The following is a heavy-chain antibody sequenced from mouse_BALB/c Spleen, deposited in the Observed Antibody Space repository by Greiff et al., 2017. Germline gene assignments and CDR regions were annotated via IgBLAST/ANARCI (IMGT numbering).Heavy chain of an antibody. CDR3: ARSGGSSPWFAD. D-gene: IGHD1-1*01. V-gene: IGHV14-3*02. CDR2: IDPANGNT. CDR1: GFNIKDTY. Sequence: EVQLQQSGAELVKPGASVKLSCTASGFNIKDTYMHWVKQRPEQGLEWIGRIDPANGNTKYDPKFQGKATITADTSSNTAYLQLSSLTSEDTAVYYCARSGGSSPWFADWGQGTLVTVAA. J-gene: IGHJ3*01.